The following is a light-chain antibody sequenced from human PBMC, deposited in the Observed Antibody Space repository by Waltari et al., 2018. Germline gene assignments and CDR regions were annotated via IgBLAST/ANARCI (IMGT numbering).Light chain of an antibody. CDR2: EVT. Sequence: QSALTQPASVSGSPGQSITISCTGTSSDVGGYNYASWYQRHPGKAPQLLIYEVTNRPSGVSNRFSGSKSANTASLTISGLQAEDEADYYCSSYTTSSTLVFGGGTKLTVL. CDR3: SSYTTSSTLV. V-gene: IGLV2-14*01. J-gene: IGLJ3*02. CDR1: SSDVGGYNY.